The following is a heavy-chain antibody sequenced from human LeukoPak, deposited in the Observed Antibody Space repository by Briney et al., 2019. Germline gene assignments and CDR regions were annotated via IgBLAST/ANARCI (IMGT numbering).Heavy chain of an antibody. J-gene: IGHJ4*02. CDR2: ISGSGGST. CDR3: AKPPYYYDSSGDDY. CDR1: GFTFSSYA. Sequence: GASLRLSCAASGFTFSSYAMSWVRQAPGKGLEWVSAISGSGGSTYYADSVKGRFTISRDNSKNTPYLQMNSLRAEDTAVYYCAKPPYYYDSSGDDYWGQGTLVTVSS. D-gene: IGHD3-22*01. V-gene: IGHV3-23*01.